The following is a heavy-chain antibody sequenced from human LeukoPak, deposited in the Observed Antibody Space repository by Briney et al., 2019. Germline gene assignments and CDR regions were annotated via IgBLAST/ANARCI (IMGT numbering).Heavy chain of an antibody. CDR1: GYTFTSYY. CDR2: INPSGGST. J-gene: IGHJ4*02. CDR3: ARDLSGDYGVDY. V-gene: IGHV1-46*01. Sequence: ASVKVSCKASGYTFTSYYMHWVRQAPGQGLEWMGIINPSGGSTSYAQKFQGRVTMTRDASTSTVYMELSSLRSEDTAVYYCARDLSGDYGVDYWGQGTLVTVSS. D-gene: IGHD4-17*01.